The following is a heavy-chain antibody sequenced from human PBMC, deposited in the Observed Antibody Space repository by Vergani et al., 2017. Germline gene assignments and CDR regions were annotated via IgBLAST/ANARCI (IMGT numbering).Heavy chain of an antibody. V-gene: IGHV1-69*01. CDR3: ASTSSSSYYYYYMDV. J-gene: IGHJ6*03. D-gene: IGHD6-6*01. Sequence: QVQLVQSGAEVKKPGSSVKVSCKASGGTFSSYAISWVRQAPGQGLEWMGGIIPIFGTANYAQKFQGRVTITADESTSTAYMELSSLRSDDTAVYYCASTSSSSYYYYYMDVWGKGTTVTVSS. CDR1: GGTFSSYA. CDR2: IIPIFGTA.